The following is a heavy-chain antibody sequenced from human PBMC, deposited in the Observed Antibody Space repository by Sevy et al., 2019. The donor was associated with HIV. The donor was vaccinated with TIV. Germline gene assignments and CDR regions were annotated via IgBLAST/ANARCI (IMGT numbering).Heavy chain of an antibody. V-gene: IGHV3-7*01. CDR3: ARGGSGSYYVGFDY. D-gene: IGHD3-10*01. J-gene: IGHJ4*02. CDR2: IRQDGNEI. Sequence: GGSLRLSCAASGFTFDTYWMQWVRQAPGQGLEWVANIRQDGNEIYYADSVKGRFTISRDNSKNTLYLQMNSLRAEDTAVYYCARGGSGSYYVGFDYWGQGTLVTVSS. CDR1: GFTFDTYW.